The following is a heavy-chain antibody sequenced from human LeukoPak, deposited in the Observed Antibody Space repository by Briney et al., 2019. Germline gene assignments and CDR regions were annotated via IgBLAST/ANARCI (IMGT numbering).Heavy chain of an antibody. CDR1: GASIDRSTYY. Sequence: SETLSLTCSVSGASIDRSTYYWGWIRQPPGKGLEWIGSVYYSGSTYYNSALESRVSISVDTSRNQFSLKLYSVTAADTSVYFCARIAAPGLAWGQGTLVTVSS. J-gene: IGHJ5*02. D-gene: IGHD6-25*01. CDR2: VYYSGST. V-gene: IGHV4-39*01. CDR3: ARIAAPGLA.